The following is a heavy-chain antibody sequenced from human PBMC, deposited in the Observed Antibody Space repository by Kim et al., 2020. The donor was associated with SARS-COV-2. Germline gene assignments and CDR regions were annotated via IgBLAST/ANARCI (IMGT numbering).Heavy chain of an antibody. CDR2: IYGSGST. J-gene: IGHJ6*02. CDR3: ARDASPNGSGSYDYYGMDV. CDR1: GFTVTSNY. V-gene: IGHV3-53*01. D-gene: IGHD3-10*01. Sequence: GGSLRLSCAASGFTVTSNYMSWVRQAPGKGLEWVSVIYGSGSTYYADSVKGRFTISRDNSKDTLYIQMNSLRAEDTAGYYCARDASPNGSGSYDYYGMDVWGQGTTVTVSS.